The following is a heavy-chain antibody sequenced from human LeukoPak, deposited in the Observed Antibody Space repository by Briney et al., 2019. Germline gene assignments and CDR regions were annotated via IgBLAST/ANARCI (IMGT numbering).Heavy chain of an antibody. CDR2: IKQDGSEK. J-gene: IGHJ4*02. CDR3: ARPSGGGGID. CDR1: GFTFSSYA. D-gene: IGHD2-15*01. Sequence: GGSLRLSCAASGFTFSSYAMSWVRQAPGKGLEWVANIKQDGSEKYYVDSVKGRFTISRDNAKNSLYLQMNSLRAEDTAVYYCARPSGGGGIDWGQGTLVTVSS. V-gene: IGHV3-7*01.